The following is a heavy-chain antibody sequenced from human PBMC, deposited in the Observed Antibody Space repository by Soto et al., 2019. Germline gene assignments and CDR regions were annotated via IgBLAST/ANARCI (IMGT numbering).Heavy chain of an antibody. V-gene: IGHV4-30-2*01. Sequence: PSETLSLTCAVSGGSISSGGYSWSWIRQPPGKGLEWIGYIYHSGSTYYNPSLKSRVTISVDRSKNQFSLKLSSVTAADTAVYYCDRAFGRNWFDPWGQGTLVTVSS. CDR3: DRAFGRNWFDP. CDR2: IYHSGST. J-gene: IGHJ5*02. D-gene: IGHD3-10*01. CDR1: GGSISSGGYS.